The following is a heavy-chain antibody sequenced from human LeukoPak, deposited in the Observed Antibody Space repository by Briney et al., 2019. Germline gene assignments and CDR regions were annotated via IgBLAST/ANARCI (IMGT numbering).Heavy chain of an antibody. CDR2: ISNPHTT. Sequence: GGSLRLSCAASGFTFSSYDMHWVRQAPGKGLEYVSSISNPHTTYYANSVKGRFTISRDNSKNTLYLQMGSLRVEDMAVYYCARVGGRGYSSGTGAFDIWGQGTMVTVSS. D-gene: IGHD5-18*01. CDR3: ARVGGRGYSSGTGAFDI. J-gene: IGHJ3*02. CDR1: GFTFSSYD. V-gene: IGHV3-64*01.